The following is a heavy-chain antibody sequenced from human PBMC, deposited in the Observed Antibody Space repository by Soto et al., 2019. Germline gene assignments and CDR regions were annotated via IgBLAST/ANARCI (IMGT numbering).Heavy chain of an antibody. CDR1: GFTLSNYW. CDR3: ARVPYCSSSSCYSYFDS. J-gene: IGHJ4*02. D-gene: IGHD2-2*01. Sequence: GGSLRLSCAASGFTLSNYWMHWARQAPGKGLVWVSRISSDGSSTNYADSVKGRFTISRDNAKNTLHLQMNSLRAEDTSVYYCARVPYCSSSSCYSYFDSWGQGTLVTVSS. CDR2: ISSDGSST. V-gene: IGHV3-74*01.